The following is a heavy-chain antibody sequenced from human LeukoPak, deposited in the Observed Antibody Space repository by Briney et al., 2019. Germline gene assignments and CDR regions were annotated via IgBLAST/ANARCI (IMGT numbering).Heavy chain of an antibody. J-gene: IGHJ4*02. CDR1: GGSFSGYY. CDR3: ARHSRYNWNPVDYFDY. V-gene: IGHV4-34*01. Sequence: SETLSLTCAVYGGSFSGYYWSWIRQPPGKGLEWIGEIDHSGSTNYNPSLKSRVTISVDTSKNQFSLKLSSMTAADTAVYYCARHSRYNWNPVDYFDYWGQGTLVTASS. CDR2: IDHSGST. D-gene: IGHD1-1*01.